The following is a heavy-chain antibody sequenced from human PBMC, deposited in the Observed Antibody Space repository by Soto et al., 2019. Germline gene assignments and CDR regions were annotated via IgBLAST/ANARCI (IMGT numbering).Heavy chain of an antibody. V-gene: IGHV4-34*01. J-gene: IGHJ6*04. D-gene: IGHD1-7*01. CDR1: GGSFSGYN. Sequence: QVQLHQWGAGLLKPSETLSLTCAVYGGSFSGYNWSWIRQPPGKGLEWIGEINHSESTNYNPSLKSRVTISVDTSKNQFSLTLTSVTAADTAVYYCARTTLNWNFGSMDVWGNGTRVTVSS. CDR2: INHSEST. CDR3: ARTTLNWNFGSMDV.